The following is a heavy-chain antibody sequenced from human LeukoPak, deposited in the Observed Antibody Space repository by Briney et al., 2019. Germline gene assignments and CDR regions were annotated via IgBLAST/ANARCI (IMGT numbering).Heavy chain of an antibody. J-gene: IGHJ5*02. CDR2: ISSNGGST. Sequence: PGGSLRLSCAASGFTFSSYAMHWVRQAPWKGLEYVSAISSNGGSTYYANSVKGRFTISRDNSKNTLYLQMGSLRAEDMAVYYCAVTIFGVVIIPVWFDPWGQGTLVTVSS. D-gene: IGHD3-3*01. CDR3: AVTIFGVVIIPVWFDP. V-gene: IGHV3-64*01. CDR1: GFTFSSYA.